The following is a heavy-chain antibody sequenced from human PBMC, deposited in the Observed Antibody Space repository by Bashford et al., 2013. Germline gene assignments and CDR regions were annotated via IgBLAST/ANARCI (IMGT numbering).Heavy chain of an antibody. V-gene: IGHV4-31*03. CDR1: GGSIISGGHY. Sequence: LSLTCTVSGGSIISGGHYWSWIRQLPGKGLGGGLGYIYYSGSTYYNPSLKSRVTISVDTSKNQFSLKLSSVTAADTAVYYCAREFDWLLCEVLDYWAREPWSPRLL. D-gene: IGHD3-9*01. CDR2: IYYSGST. J-gene: IGHJ4*02. CDR3: AREFDWLLCEVLDY.